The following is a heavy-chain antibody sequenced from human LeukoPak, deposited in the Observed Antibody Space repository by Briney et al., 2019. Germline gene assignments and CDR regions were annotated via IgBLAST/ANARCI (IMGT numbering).Heavy chain of an antibody. V-gene: IGHV4-34*01. J-gene: IGHJ4*02. Sequence: SETLSLTCAVYGGSFSGYYWSWIRQPPGKGLEWIGEINHSGSTNYNPSLKSRVSISVDTSKNQFSLKLSSVTAADTAVYYCARPMYSSSWFPFDYWGQGTLVTVSS. CDR1: GGSFSGYY. D-gene: IGHD6-13*01. CDR3: ARPMYSSSWFPFDY. CDR2: INHSGST.